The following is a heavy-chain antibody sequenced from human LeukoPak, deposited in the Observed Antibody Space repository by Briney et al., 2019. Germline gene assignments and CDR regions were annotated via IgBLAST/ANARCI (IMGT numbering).Heavy chain of an antibody. D-gene: IGHD3-22*01. CDR2: INPKSGGT. V-gene: IGHV1-2*02. CDR3: ARGRSVLDYYPSSGYFFGAFDI. Sequence: ASVKVSCTTSGYTFTDYYVHWVRQAPGQGLEWLGWINPKSGGTNYAQNFRARVTMTRDTPITTAFMEMSSLRSDDTAVYYCARGRSVLDYYPSSGYFFGAFDIWGQGTMVTVSS. CDR1: GYTFTDYY. J-gene: IGHJ3*02.